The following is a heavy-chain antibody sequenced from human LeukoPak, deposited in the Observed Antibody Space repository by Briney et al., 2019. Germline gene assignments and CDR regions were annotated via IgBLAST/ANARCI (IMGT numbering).Heavy chain of an antibody. Sequence: ASVKVSCKASGYTFTGYYMHWMRQAPGQGLEWMGWINPNSGATNYAQNFQGRVTITRDTAISSAYMELSRLRSDDTAVYYCARPMGYRSSTSCYTFDYWGQGTLVTVSS. CDR2: INPNSGAT. V-gene: IGHV1-2*02. CDR1: GYTFTGYY. CDR3: ARPMGYRSSTSCYTFDY. D-gene: IGHD2-2*02. J-gene: IGHJ4*02.